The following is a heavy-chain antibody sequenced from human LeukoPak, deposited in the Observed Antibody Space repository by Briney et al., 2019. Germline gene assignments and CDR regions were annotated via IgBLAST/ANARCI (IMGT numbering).Heavy chain of an antibody. CDR3: ASGYSSSPFGYYYYYMDV. D-gene: IGHD6-6*01. V-gene: IGHV4-34*01. Sequence: SETLSLPCAFYGGSFSGYYWSWIRPPPGKGLEWIGEINHSGSTNYNPSLKSRVTISVDTSKNQFSLKLSSVTAADTAVYYCASGYSSSPFGYYYYYMDVWGKGTTVTVSS. CDR2: INHSGST. CDR1: GGSFSGYY. J-gene: IGHJ6*03.